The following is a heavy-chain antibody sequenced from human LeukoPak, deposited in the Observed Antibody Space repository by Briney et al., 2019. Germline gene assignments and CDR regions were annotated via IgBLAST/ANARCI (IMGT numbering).Heavy chain of an antibody. D-gene: IGHD6-19*01. CDR2: ISWNSGSI. CDR1: GFTFDDYA. V-gene: IGHV3-9*03. J-gene: IGHJ4*02. CDR3: ARDLSSGWYSFDY. Sequence: GGSLRLSCAASGFTFDDYAMHGVRKAPGKGREGVSCISWNSGSIGYADSLKGRFTISRDNAKNSLYLQMGSLRAEDMAVYYCARDLSSGWYSFDYWGQGTLVTVSS.